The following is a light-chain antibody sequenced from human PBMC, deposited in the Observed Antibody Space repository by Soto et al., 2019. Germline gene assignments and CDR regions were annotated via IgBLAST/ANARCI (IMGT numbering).Light chain of an antibody. Sequence: DIQMTQSPSSLSASVGDRVTITCQASQDISNYLNWYQQKPGKAPKLLIYDASNLETGVPSRFSGSGSGTDFTFTISSLQPEDIETYYCQQYDNLPLTFCGGTKVEIK. CDR1: QDISNY. CDR3: QQYDNLPLT. J-gene: IGKJ4*01. V-gene: IGKV1-33*01. CDR2: DAS.